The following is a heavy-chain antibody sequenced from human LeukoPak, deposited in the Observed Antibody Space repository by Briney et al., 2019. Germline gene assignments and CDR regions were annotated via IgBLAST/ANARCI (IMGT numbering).Heavy chain of an antibody. CDR2: IKHDGGDK. D-gene: IGHD3-9*01. V-gene: IGHV3-7*03. CDR3: ARGGNYDILTGYIFDY. J-gene: IGHJ4*02. Sequence: GGSLRLSWAASGFTFSNYWMSWVRQAPGKRLEWVANIKHDGGDKHYVDSVKGRFTIARDSAKNSLSLQMNSLRAEDTAVYYCARGGNYDILTGYIFDYWGQGTLVTVSS. CDR1: GFTFSNYW.